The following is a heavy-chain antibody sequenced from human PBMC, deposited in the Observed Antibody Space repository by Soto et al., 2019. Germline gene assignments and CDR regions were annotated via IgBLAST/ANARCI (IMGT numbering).Heavy chain of an antibody. V-gene: IGHV1-3*01. CDR2: INAGNGNT. J-gene: IGHJ3*02. CDR1: GYSFSSYA. D-gene: IGHD1-26*01. CDR3: ARAGELAAFDI. Sequence: ASVKVSCKASGYSFSSYAIHWVRQAPGQRLEWMGWINAGNGNTKYSQKFQGRVTITRDTSASTAYMELSSLRSEDTAVYYCARAGELAAFDIWGQGTMVTVSS.